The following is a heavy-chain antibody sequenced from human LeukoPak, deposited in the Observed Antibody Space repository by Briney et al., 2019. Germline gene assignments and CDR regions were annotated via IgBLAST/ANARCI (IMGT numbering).Heavy chain of an antibody. V-gene: IGHV3-23*01. CDR2: ISGSGGST. CDR3: ARTYGSSFDY. CDR1: GFIFSTYA. Sequence: GGSLRLSCAASGFIFSTYAMNWVRQAPGKGLEWVSAISGSGGSTYYADSVKGRFTISRDNSKNTLYLQVNSLRAEDTAVYYCARTYGSSFDYWGQGTLVTVSS. D-gene: IGHD6-13*01. J-gene: IGHJ4*02.